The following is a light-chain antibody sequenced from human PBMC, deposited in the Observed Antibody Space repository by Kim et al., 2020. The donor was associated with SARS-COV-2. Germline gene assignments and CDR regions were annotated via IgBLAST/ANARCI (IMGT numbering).Light chain of an antibody. CDR2: GNS. CDR3: QSYDASLSGWV. CDR1: SSNIGAGYD. V-gene: IGLV1-40*01. J-gene: IGLJ3*02. Sequence: RVTMSCTGSSSNIGAGYDVNWYQKLPGRAHKLLIYGNSNRPSGVPDRFSGSKSGTSASLAITGLQAEDEADYYCQSYDASLSGWVFGGGTQLTVL.